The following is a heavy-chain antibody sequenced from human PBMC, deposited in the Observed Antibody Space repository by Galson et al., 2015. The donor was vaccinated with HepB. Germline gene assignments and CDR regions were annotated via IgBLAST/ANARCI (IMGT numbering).Heavy chain of an antibody. CDR3: ASFDFWSGYSFDY. Sequence: SLRLSCAASGFTFSSYWMSWVRQAPGKGLEWVANIKQDGSEKYYVDSVKGRFTISRDNAKNSLYLQMNSLRAEDTAVYYCASFDFWSGYSFDYWGQGTLVTVSS. CDR1: GFTFSSYW. CDR2: IKQDGSEK. J-gene: IGHJ4*02. V-gene: IGHV3-7*03. D-gene: IGHD3-3*01.